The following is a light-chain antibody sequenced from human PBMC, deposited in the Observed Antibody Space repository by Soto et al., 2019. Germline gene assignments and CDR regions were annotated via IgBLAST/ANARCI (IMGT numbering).Light chain of an antibody. CDR2: AAS. V-gene: IGKV1-27*01. CDR1: QRLXNY. J-gene: IGKJ5*01. CDR3: QKYNSATCT. Sequence: IQMTQCPSSLSASVGDRVTITCRASQRLXNYLRWYQQKPGKVPKLLXDAASTLQSGGPSRLSGSGSATDFTLTISSLQPEDVATYYCQKYNSATCTFGQGTRLEIK.